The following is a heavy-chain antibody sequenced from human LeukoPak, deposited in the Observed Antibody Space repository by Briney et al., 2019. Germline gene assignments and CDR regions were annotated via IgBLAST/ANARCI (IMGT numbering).Heavy chain of an antibody. V-gene: IGHV5-51*01. Sequence: GESLKISCQVSGYFFTTYWIAWVRQMPGKGLEWMGDIYPGNSDTKYSPSFQGQVTFSADKSISTAYLQWGSLQASDTAMYYCARLDGRGYYFWGQGTLVTASS. CDR1: GYFFTTYW. CDR2: IYPGNSDT. D-gene: IGHD3-22*01. J-gene: IGHJ4*02. CDR3: ARLDGRGYYF.